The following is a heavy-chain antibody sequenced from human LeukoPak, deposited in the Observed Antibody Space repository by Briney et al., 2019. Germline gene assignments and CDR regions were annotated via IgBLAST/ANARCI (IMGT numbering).Heavy chain of an antibody. CDR2: IWYDGSNK. CDR3: AREYLTIPYGMDV. J-gene: IGHJ6*02. CDR1: GFTFSSHG. V-gene: IGHV3-33*01. Sequence: GGSLRLSCAASGFTFSSHGMHWVRQAPGKGLEGVAVIWYDGSNKYYADSVKGRFTISRDNSKNTLYLQMNSLRAEDTAVYYCAREYLTIPYGMDVWGQGTTVTVSS. D-gene: IGHD3-3*01.